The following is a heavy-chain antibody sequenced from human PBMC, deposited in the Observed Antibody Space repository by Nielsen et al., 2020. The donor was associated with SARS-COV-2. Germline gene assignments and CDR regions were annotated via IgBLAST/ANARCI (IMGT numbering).Heavy chain of an antibody. V-gene: IGHV4-39*07. J-gene: IGHJ3*02. CDR3: ARREQWLGWSAFDI. CDR2: IYYSGST. D-gene: IGHD6-19*01. Sequence: SETLSLTCTVSGGSISSSSYYWGWIRQPPGKGLEWIGSIYYSGSTYYNPSLKSRVTISVDTSKNQFSLKLSSVTAADTAVYYCARREQWLGWSAFDIWGQGTMVTVSS. CDR1: GGSISSSSYY.